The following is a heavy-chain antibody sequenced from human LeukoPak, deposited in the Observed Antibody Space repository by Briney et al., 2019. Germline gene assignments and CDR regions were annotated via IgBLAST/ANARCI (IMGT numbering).Heavy chain of an antibody. CDR3: ARSDYYYYYMDV. J-gene: IGHJ6*03. CDR1: GGSIRSYY. V-gene: IGHV4-4*07. Sequence: SETLSLTCTVSGGSIRSYYWSWIRQPAGKGLEWIGRIYSSGSTNYNPSLKSRVTMSVDTSKNQFSLKLSSVTAADTAVYYCARSDYYYYYMDVWGKGTTVTISS. CDR2: IYSSGST.